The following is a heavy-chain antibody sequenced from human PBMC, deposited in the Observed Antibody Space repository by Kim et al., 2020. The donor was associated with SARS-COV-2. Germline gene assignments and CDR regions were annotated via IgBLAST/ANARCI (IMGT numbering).Heavy chain of an antibody. CDR1: GGSISSGGYY. J-gene: IGHJ4*02. D-gene: IGHD2-15*01. CDR2: IYYSGKT. V-gene: IGHV4-31*03. Sequence: SETLSLTCTVSGGSISSGGYYWNWIHQHPEKGLEWIGYIYYSGKTYYNPSLKSRVIISVDMSKNQFSLKLTSVTAADTAVYYCTRVGGYCSSGGCYPDYWGQGTLVTVSS. CDR3: TRVGGYCSSGGCYPDY.